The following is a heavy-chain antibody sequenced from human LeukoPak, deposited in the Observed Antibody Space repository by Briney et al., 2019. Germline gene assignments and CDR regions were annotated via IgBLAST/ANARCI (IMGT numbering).Heavy chain of an antibody. CDR2: IWYDGSNK. V-gene: IGHV3-33*01. D-gene: IGHD2-2*01. CDR1: GFTFSSYG. Sequence: GRSLRLSCAASGFTFSSYGMHWVRQAPGKGLEWVAVIWYDGSNKYYADSVKGRFTISRDNSKNTLYLQMNSLRAEDTAVYYCARVGCSSTSCYVFSAYYYYGMDVWGQGTTVTVSS. J-gene: IGHJ6*02. CDR3: ARVGCSSTSCYVFSAYYYYGMDV.